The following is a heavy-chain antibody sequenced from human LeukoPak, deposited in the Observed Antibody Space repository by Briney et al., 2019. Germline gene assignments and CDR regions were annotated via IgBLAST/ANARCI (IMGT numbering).Heavy chain of an antibody. V-gene: IGHV1-58*01. Sequence: SVKVSCKASGFTFTSSAVQWVRQARGQRLEWIGWIVVGSGNTNYAQKFQERVTITRDMSTSTAYMELSSLRSEDTAVYYCARGSCSSTSCWYYFDYWGQGTLVTVSS. CDR2: IVVGSGNT. CDR1: GFTFTSSA. CDR3: ARGSCSSTSCWYYFDY. D-gene: IGHD2-2*01. J-gene: IGHJ4*02.